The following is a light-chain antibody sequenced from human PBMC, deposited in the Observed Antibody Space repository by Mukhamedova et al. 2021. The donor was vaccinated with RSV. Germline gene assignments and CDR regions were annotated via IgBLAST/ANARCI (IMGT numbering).Light chain of an antibody. V-gene: IGLV2-14*01. CDR2: EVS. Sequence: SCTGTSSDVGGYNYVSWYQQFPGKAPKLIIYEVSNRPSGVSNRFSAPKSGNTASLTISGLQAEDEADYYCSSYTINTTVIFCGGT. CDR1: SSDVGGYNY. CDR3: SSYTINTTVI. J-gene: IGLJ2*01.